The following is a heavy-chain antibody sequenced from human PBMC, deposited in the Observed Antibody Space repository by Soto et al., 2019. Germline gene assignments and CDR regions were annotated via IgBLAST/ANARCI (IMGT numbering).Heavy chain of an antibody. V-gene: IGHV4-39*01. Sequence: KPSETLSLTCTVSGGSISSSSYYWGWIRQPPGKGMEWIGRIYYNGSTYYNPSLKRRFPLSVSSSTYQFSLMLSSVTAADSAVYYFARFSTLMGHYYYYYYMDVWGKGTTVTVSS. CDR2: IYYNGST. D-gene: IGHD4-4*01. CDR3: ARFSTLMGHYYYYYYMDV. J-gene: IGHJ6*03. CDR1: GGSISSSSYY.